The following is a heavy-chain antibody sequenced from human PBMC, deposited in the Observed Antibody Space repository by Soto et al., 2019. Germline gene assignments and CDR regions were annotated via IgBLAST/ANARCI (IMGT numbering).Heavy chain of an antibody. Sequence: ASVKVSFKASGYTFTSYAMHWVRQAPGQRLEWMGWINAGNGNTKYSQKFQGRVTMTRNTSISTAYMELSSLRSEYTTVYYCARINVGYNWYAYWGQGTLVTVSS. CDR3: ARINVGYNWYAY. CDR2: INAGNGNT. J-gene: IGHJ4*02. CDR1: GYTFTSYA. D-gene: IGHD1-1*01. V-gene: IGHV1-3*01.